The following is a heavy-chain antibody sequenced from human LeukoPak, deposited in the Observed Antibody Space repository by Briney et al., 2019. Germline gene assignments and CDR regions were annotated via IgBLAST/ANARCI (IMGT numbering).Heavy chain of an antibody. Sequence: ASVKVSCKASGGTFNSYGITWVRQAPGQGLKWMGRIIPILNITNYAQKFQGRVTFTADKTTSTAYTELSSLRSEDTAVYYCARDSSGSCPNFDYWGKGTLVSVSS. J-gene: IGHJ4*02. V-gene: IGHV1-69*04. CDR1: GGTFNSYG. CDR2: IIPILNIT. D-gene: IGHD1-26*01. CDR3: ARDSSGSCPNFDY.